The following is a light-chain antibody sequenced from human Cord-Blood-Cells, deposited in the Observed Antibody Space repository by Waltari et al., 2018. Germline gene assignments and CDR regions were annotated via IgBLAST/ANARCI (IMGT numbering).Light chain of an antibody. Sequence: QSVLTQPPSVSGAPGQRVTLSCTGSSSNIGAGYDVHWYQQLPGTAPKLLLYGNSNRPSGVPDRFSGSKSGTSASLAITGLQAEDEADYYCQSYDSSLSGSVFGGGTKLTVL. V-gene: IGLV1-40*01. CDR1: SSNIGAGYD. CDR3: QSYDSSLSGSV. J-gene: IGLJ3*02. CDR2: GNS.